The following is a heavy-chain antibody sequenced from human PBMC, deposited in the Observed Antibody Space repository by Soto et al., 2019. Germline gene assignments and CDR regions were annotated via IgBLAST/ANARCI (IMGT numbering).Heavy chain of an antibody. J-gene: IGHJ6*02. CDR3: ASVRGGYYYAMDA. D-gene: IGHD3-10*02. Sequence: SETLSLTCAVSGGSISSSNWWSWVRQPPGKGLEWIGEIYHSGSTNYNPSLKSRVTISVDKSKNQFSLKLSSVTAADTAVYYCASVRGGYYYAMDAWGQGTTVTVSS. CDR1: GGSISSSNW. CDR2: IYHSGST. V-gene: IGHV4-4*02.